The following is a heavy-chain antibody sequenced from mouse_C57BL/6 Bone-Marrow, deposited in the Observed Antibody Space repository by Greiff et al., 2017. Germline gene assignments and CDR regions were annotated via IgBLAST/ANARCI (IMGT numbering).Heavy chain of an antibody. Sequence: QVQLKESGAELVRPGASVKMSCKASGYTFTSYNMHWVKQTPRQGLEWIGAIYPGNGDTSYNQKFKGKATLTVDTSSSTAYMQLSSLTSEDSAVYFCAREGLYYYGSSLAWFAYWGQGTLVTVSA. CDR2: IYPGNGDT. CDR1: GYTFTSYN. CDR3: AREGLYYYGSSLAWFAY. J-gene: IGHJ3*01. V-gene: IGHV1-12*01. D-gene: IGHD1-1*01.